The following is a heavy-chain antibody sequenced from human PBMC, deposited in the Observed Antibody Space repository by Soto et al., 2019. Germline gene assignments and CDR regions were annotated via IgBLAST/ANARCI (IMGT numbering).Heavy chain of an antibody. CDR1: GGLFSSYP. Sequence: QEQLVQSGAEVKKPGSSVKVSCKASGGLFSSYPISWVRQVPGRGLEWMGGIIHVFQTAYYTQRFQGRVTITADESTNTAYMELSSLRSEDTAIYYCARGGSGYTWFNEFWGQGTLVTVSS. J-gene: IGHJ4*02. CDR2: IIHVFQTA. D-gene: IGHD3-22*01. V-gene: IGHV1-69*01. CDR3: ARGGSGYTWFNEF.